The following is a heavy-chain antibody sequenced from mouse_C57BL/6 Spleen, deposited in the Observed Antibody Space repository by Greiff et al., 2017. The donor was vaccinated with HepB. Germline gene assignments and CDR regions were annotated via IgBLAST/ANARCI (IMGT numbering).Heavy chain of an antibody. D-gene: IGHD2-4*01. CDR1: GFSLTSYG. Sequence: QVQLQQSGPGLVQPSQSLSITCTASGFSLTSYGVHWVRQSPGKGLEWLGVIWRGGSTDYNAAFMSRLSITKDNSNSQVFFKMNSLQADDTAIYYCAKNGLYYEPAWFAYWGQGTLVTVSA. CDR3: AKNGLYYEPAWFAY. V-gene: IGHV2-5*01. CDR2: IWRGGST. J-gene: IGHJ3*01.